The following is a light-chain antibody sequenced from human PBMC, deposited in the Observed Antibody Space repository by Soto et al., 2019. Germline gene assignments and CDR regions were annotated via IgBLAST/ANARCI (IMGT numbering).Light chain of an antibody. CDR2: DAS. CDR3: QQYGFSPIS. Sequence: EVVLTHSPGTLALSPGEGVTLSSSASQTVTNDYLAWYQQKDGQAPRLLIYDASTRATGVPDRFSGSGSGPEYTLTITRLEPEDFAVYSCQQYGFSPISFGQGTRLEIK. V-gene: IGKV3-20*01. CDR1: QTVTNDY. J-gene: IGKJ5*01.